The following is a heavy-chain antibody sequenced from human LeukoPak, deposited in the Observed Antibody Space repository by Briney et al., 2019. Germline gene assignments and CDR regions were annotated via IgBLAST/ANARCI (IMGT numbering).Heavy chain of an antibody. D-gene: IGHD3-10*01. J-gene: IGHJ4*02. CDR3: ARSTPGEWDPPDY. Sequence: GGSLRLSCAASGFTFSSYAMHWVRQAPGKGLEWVAVISYDGSNKYYADSVKGRFTISRDNSKNTLYLQMNSLRAEDMAVYYCARSTPGEWDPPDYWGQGTLVTVSS. CDR2: ISYDGSNK. CDR1: GFTFSSYA. V-gene: IGHV3-30-3*01.